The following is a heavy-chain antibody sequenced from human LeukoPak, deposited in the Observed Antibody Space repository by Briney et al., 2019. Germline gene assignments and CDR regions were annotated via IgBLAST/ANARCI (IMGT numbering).Heavy chain of an antibody. V-gene: IGHV3-48*02. CDR3: AKDRIFDY. CDR2: VSTAGTSI. Sequence: PGGSLRLSCAASGFTFSGYHINWDRQAPGKGLEWISYVSTAGTSIHYADSVRGRFAISRDNAKSSLYLQMNSLRDEDTAVYYCAKDRIFDYWGQGTLVTVSS. CDR1: GFTFSGYH. J-gene: IGHJ4*02.